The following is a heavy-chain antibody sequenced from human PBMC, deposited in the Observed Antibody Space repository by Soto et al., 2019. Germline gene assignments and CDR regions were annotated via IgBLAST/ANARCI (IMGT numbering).Heavy chain of an antibody. Sequence: QVQLVQSGAEVKKPGASVKVSCKASGYTFTSYGISWVRQAPGQGLEWMGWISAYNGNTNYAQKLQGRVTMTTDTSTSTAYMELRSLRSDDTAVYYCARVYLGYCSGGSCPGVVHFDYWGQGTLVTVSS. J-gene: IGHJ4*02. V-gene: IGHV1-18*01. CDR2: ISAYNGNT. D-gene: IGHD2-15*01. CDR1: GYTFTSYG. CDR3: ARVYLGYCSGGSCPGVVHFDY.